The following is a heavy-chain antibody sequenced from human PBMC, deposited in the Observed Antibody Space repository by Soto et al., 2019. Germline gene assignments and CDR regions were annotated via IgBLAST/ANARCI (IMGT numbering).Heavy chain of an antibody. CDR2: IYYSGST. D-gene: IGHD3-3*01. Sequence: PSETLSLTCTVSGGSISSYYWSWIRQPPGKGLEWIGYIYYSGSTNYNPSLKSRVTISVDTSKNQFSLKLSSVTAADTAVYYCARGGYYDFWSGYYFFRSYYYGMDVWGQGTTVTVSS. V-gene: IGHV4-59*01. CDR3: ARGGYYDFWSGYYFFRSYYYGMDV. CDR1: GGSISSYY. J-gene: IGHJ6*02.